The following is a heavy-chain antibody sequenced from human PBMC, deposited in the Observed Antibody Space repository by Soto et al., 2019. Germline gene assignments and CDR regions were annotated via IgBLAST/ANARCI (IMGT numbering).Heavy chain of an antibody. V-gene: IGHV3-48*03. CDR1: GFTSSNYQ. Sequence: SGGGLVQAGGSLRLTCAVFGFTSSNYQMNWFRQAPGKGLARVSYISNTGRAIYYAESVKGRFTIPRDNAKNSLYLQMNSLVAEDTAVYYCARDPEIYSGKFDYGLDCWGQGTTVTVSS. CDR2: ISNTGRAI. J-gene: IGHJ6*02. D-gene: IGHD4-4*01. CDR3: ARDPEIYSGKFDYGLDC.